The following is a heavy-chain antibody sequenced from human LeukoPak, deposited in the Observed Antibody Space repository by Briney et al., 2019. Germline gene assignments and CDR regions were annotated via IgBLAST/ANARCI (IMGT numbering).Heavy chain of an antibody. CDR1: GYTFTGYY. V-gene: IGHV1-2*02. J-gene: IGHJ4*02. CDR2: INPNSGGT. CDR3: ARGELSGSSILFDY. Sequence: ASVTVSCKASGYTFTGYYMHWVRQAPGQGLEWMGWINPNSGGTNYAQKFQGRVTMTRDTSISTAYMELSRLRSDDTAVYYCARGELSGSSILFDYWGQGTLVTVSS. D-gene: IGHD1-26*01.